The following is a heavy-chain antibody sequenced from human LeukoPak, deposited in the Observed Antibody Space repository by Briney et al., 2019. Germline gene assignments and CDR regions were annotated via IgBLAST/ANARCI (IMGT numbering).Heavy chain of an antibody. CDR1: GGSFSGYY. D-gene: IGHD3-10*01. J-gene: IGHJ4*02. CDR3: ARPRTYYYGSGSYYDY. Sequence: SETLSLTCAVYGGSFSGYYWSWVRQPPGKGLGWLGEINHSGSTNYNPSLKSRVTISVDTSKNQFSLKLSSVSAADTAVYYCARPRTYYYGSGSYYDYWGQGTLVTVSS. V-gene: IGHV4-34*01. CDR2: INHSGST.